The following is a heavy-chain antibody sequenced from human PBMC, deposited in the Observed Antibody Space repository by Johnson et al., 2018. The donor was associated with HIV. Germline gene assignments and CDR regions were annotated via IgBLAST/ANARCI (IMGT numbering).Heavy chain of an antibody. J-gene: IGHJ3*02. CDR1: GFTFDDYA. D-gene: IGHD6-13*01. Sequence: VQLVESGGGLVQPGRSLRLSCAASGFTFDDYAMHWVRQAPGKGLEWVSGISWKSGSIGYADSVQGRFTISRDNAKNSLYLQMNSLRAEDTALYYCAKDGYSSSWYPYAFDIWGQGTMVTVSS. CDR3: AKDGYSSSWYPYAFDI. CDR2: ISWKSGSI. V-gene: IGHV3-9*01.